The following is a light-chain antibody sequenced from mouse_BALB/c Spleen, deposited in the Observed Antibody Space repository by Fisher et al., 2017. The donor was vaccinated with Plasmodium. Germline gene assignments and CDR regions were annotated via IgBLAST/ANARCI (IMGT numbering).Light chain of an antibody. V-gene: IGKV1-135*01. CDR2: LVS. Sequence: DIVLTQSPLTLSVTIGHPASISCKSSQSLLESDGKTYLNWLLQRPGQSPKRLISLVSELDSGVPDRFTGSGSGTDFKLKISRVEAEDLGIYYCWQGTNFPRTFGGGTKLEIK. CDR3: WQGTNFPRT. CDR1: QSLLESDGKTY. J-gene: IGKJ1*01.